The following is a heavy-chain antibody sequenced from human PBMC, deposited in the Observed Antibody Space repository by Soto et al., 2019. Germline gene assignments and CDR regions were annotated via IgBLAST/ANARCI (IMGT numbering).Heavy chain of an antibody. J-gene: IGHJ4*02. V-gene: IGHV4-59*08. CDR3: ARHRSADYGDIDY. D-gene: IGHD4-17*01. Sequence: QVQLQESGPGLVKPSETLSLTCTVSGGSISSYSWSWIRQPPGKGLEWIGYIYYSGSTKYNPSLKSRVAISIDTSKNQFSLELSSVIAADTAVYYCARHRSADYGDIDYWGQGTLVTVSS. CDR1: GGSISSYS. CDR2: IYYSGST.